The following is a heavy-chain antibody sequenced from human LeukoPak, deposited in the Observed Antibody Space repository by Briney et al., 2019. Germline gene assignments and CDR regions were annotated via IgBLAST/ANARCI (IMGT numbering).Heavy chain of an antibody. D-gene: IGHD1-26*01. CDR1: GYTFTSNG. V-gene: IGHV1-8*02. Sequence: ASVKASCKASGYTFTSNGISWVRQAPGQGLEWMGWMNPNSGNTGYAQKFQGRVTMTRNTSISTAYMELSSLRSEDTAVYYCARGGSWFDPWGQGTLVSLSS. CDR3: ARGGSWFDP. J-gene: IGHJ5*02. CDR2: MNPNSGNT.